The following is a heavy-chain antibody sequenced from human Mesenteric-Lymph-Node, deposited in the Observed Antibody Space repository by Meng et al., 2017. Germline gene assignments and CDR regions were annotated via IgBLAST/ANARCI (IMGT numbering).Heavy chain of an antibody. D-gene: IGHD5-18*01. J-gene: IGHJ2*01. CDR2: IYYSGST. V-gene: IGHV4-30-4*01. Sequence: QLQDAGPGLVKPSQTLALTCTVSGCSISSGDYYWSWIRQPPGKGLELIAHIYYSGSTSYNPSLKSRVTISVDTSNNQFALKLSSVTAADTAVYYCARVGWRQWSFDLWGRGTLVTVSS. CDR1: GCSISSGDYY. CDR3: ARVGWRQWSFDL.